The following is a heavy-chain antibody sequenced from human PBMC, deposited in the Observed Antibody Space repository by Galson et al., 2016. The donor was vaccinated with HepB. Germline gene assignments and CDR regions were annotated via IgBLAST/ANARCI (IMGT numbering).Heavy chain of an antibody. CDR2: IRSKAYGGTV. Sequence: SLRLSCAASGFTFGDYAMSWFRQAPGKGLEWVGFIRSKAYGGTVEYAASVRGRFTLSREDSKSIAYLQMSSLKIEDTAMYYCTRDPEWERSPYFDSWGQGTLVTFSS. V-gene: IGHV3-49*03. CDR3: TRDPEWERSPYFDS. D-gene: IGHD1-26*01. CDR1: GFTFGDYA. J-gene: IGHJ4*02.